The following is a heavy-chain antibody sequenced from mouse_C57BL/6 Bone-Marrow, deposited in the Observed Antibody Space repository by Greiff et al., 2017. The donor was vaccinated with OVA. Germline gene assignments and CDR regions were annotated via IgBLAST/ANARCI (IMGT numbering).Heavy chain of an antibody. CDR3: ARWVCYGSSYWYFDV. J-gene: IGHJ1*03. Sequence: QVQLQQSDAELVKPGASVKISCKVSGYTFTDHTIHWMKQRPEQGLEWIGYIYPRDGSTKYNEKFKGKATLTADKSSSTAYMQLNSLTSEDSAVYFCARWVCYGSSYWYFDVWGTGTTVTVSS. CDR2: IYPRDGST. CDR1: GYTFTDHT. V-gene: IGHV1-78*01. D-gene: IGHD1-1*01.